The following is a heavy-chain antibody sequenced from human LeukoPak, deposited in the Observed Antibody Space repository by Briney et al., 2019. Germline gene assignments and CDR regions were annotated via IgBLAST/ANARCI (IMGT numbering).Heavy chain of an antibody. J-gene: IGHJ4*02. CDR2: IRGIRGTYST. D-gene: IGHD3-10*01. CDR1: GFTFSNYA. Sequence: QPGGSLRLSCAASGFTFSNYAMIWVRQAPGKGLEWVSAIRGIRGTYSTEYADSVRGRFTISRDNSKNTLYLQMNSLRAEDTAVYYWARDLSHSGSYWGQGTPVTVPS. CDR3: ARDLSHSGSY. V-gene: IGHV3-23*01.